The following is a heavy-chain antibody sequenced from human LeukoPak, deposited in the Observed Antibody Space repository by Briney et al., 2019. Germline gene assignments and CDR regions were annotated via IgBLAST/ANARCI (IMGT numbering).Heavy chain of an antibody. CDR2: ISDSGGRT. CDR3: AKRGVVIRVILVGFHKEAYYFDS. CDR1: GFTFPKAW. J-gene: IGHJ4*02. V-gene: IGHV3-23*01. D-gene: IGHD3-22*01. Sequence: GGSLRLSCEASGFTFPKAWMTWVRQAPGKGLEWVAGISDSGGRTNYADSVKGRFTISRDNPKNTLYLQMNSLRAEDTAVYFCAKRGVVIRVILVGFHKEAYYFDSWGQGALVTVSS.